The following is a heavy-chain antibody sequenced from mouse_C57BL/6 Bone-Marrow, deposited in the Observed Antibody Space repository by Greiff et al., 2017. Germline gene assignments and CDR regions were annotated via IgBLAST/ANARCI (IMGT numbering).Heavy chain of an antibody. D-gene: IGHD1-1*01. J-gene: IGHJ4*01. Sequence: QVQLQQPGAELVRPGTSVKLSCKASGYTFTSYWMHWVKQRPGQGLEWIGVIDPSDSYTNYNQTFQGKATLTVDTSSSTAYRQLSSLTSEDSAVYYCARKEEYYYGSSYNYAMDYWGQGTSVTVSS. CDR1: GYTFTSYW. CDR2: IDPSDSYT. V-gene: IGHV1-59*01. CDR3: ARKEEYYYGSSYNYAMDY.